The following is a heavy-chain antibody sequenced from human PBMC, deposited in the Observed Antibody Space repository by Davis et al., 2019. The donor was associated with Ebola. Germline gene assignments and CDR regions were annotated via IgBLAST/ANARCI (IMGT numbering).Heavy chain of an antibody. CDR1: GDSVSSNSAA. CDR2: TYYRSKWYN. Sequence: HSQTLSLTCAISGDSVSSNSAAWNWIRQSPSRGLEWLGRTYYRSKWYNDYAVSVKSRIAINPDTSKNQFSLQLNSVTPEDTAVYYCARDILGMYYDFWSGYYGMDVWGQGTTVTVSS. CDR3: ARDILGMYYDFWSGYYGMDV. J-gene: IGHJ6*02. D-gene: IGHD3-3*01. V-gene: IGHV6-1*01.